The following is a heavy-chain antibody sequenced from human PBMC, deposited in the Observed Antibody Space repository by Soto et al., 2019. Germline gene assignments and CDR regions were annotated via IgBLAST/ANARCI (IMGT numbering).Heavy chain of an antibody. J-gene: IGHJ6*02. Sequence: QVQLQESGPGLVKPSETLSLTCTVSGGSVSSGSYYWSWIRQPSGKGLEWIGYIYYSGSTNYNPSLKSRVTISVDTSKNQFSLKLSSVTAADTAVYYCARDLRGVDPRQREADGMDVWGQGTTVTVSS. CDR3: ARDLRGVDPRQREADGMDV. CDR1: GGSVSSGSYY. D-gene: IGHD5-12*01. V-gene: IGHV4-61*01. CDR2: IYYSGST.